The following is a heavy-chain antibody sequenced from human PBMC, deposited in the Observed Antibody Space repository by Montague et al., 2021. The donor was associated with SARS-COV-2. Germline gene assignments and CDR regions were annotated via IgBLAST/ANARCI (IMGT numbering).Heavy chain of an antibody. D-gene: IGHD3-3*01. CDR3: ARAGRVRFLEYGMDV. V-gene: IGHV4-59*01. Sequence: SETLSLTCTVSGGSISSYYWSWIRQPPGKGLEWIWNSYNSGSTXXXPSXXXRVTISVDTSKKQFSLKLSSVTAADTAVYYCARAGRVRFLEYGMDVWGQGTTVTVSS. J-gene: IGHJ6*02. CDR1: GGSISSYY. CDR2: SYNSGST.